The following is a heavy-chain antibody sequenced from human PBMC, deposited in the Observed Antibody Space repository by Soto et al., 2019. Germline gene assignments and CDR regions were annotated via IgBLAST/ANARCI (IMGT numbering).Heavy chain of an antibody. CDR3: ARDLNIAAAGSYYYYGMDV. V-gene: IGHV3-33*01. CDR2: IWYDGSNK. CDR1: GFTFSSYG. Sequence: QVQLVESGGGVVQPGRSLRLSCAASGFTFSSYGMHWVRQAPGKGLEWVAVIWYDGSNKYYADSVKGRFTISRDNSKNTLYLKMNSLRAEDTAVYYCARDLNIAAAGSYYYYGMDVWGQGTTVTVSS. D-gene: IGHD6-13*01. J-gene: IGHJ6*02.